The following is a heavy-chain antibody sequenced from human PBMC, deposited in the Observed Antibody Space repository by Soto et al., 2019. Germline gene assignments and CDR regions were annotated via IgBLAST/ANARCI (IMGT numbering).Heavy chain of an antibody. V-gene: IGHV1-3*01. D-gene: IGHD2-15*01. CDR3: ARGIATGQLDP. J-gene: IGHJ5*02. CDR2: INPDNGNT. Sequence: XSVKVSCKDSVYTFTNYGISWVRQAPGQRLEWMGWINPDNGNTKSSQKFQDRVIITRDTSASTAYMDLSSLRSEDTAVYYCARGIATGQLDPWGQGTLVTVSS. CDR1: VYTFTNYG.